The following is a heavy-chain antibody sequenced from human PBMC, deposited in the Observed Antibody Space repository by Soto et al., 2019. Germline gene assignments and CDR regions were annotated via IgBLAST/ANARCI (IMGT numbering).Heavy chain of an antibody. CDR2: ISAYNGNT. D-gene: IGHD6-13*01. CDR3: ARGYGAKGRRIPAAGTPWYYYYYMDV. V-gene: IGHV1-18*01. CDR1: GYTYTSYG. Sequence: ASVKVSCKASGYTYTSYGISWVRQAPGQGLEWMGWISAYNGNTNYAQKLQGRVTMTTDTSTSTAYMELSSLRSEDTAVYYCARGYGAKGRRIPAAGTPWYYYYYMDVWGKGTTVTVSS. J-gene: IGHJ6*03.